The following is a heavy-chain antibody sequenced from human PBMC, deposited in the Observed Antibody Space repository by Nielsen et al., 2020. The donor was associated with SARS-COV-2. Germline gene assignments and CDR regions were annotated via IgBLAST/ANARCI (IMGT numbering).Heavy chain of an antibody. CDR3: AKDKYQLLNYGMDV. CDR1: GFTFGRYA. J-gene: IGHJ6*02. CDR2: IGTSGGST. Sequence: GESLKISCEVSGFTFGRYAMSWVRQAPGKGLEWVSVIGTSGGSTKHADSVKGRFTISRDNSKNTLYLQMNSLRAEDTAVYYCAKDKYQLLNYGMDVWGQGTTVTVSS. V-gene: IGHV3-23*01. D-gene: IGHD2-2*01.